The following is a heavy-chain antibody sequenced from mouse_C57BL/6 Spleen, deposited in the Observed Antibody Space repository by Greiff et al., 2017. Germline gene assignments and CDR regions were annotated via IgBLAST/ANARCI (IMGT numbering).Heavy chain of an antibody. CDR3: ARNEDYGEAWFAY. CDR1: GFSLTSYG. V-gene: IGHV2-2*01. CDR2: IWSGGST. J-gene: IGHJ3*01. D-gene: IGHD2-4*01. Sequence: LQESGPGLVQPSQSLSITCTVSGFSLTSYGVHWVRQSPGKGLEWLGVIWSGGSTDYNAAFISRLSISKDNSKSQVFFKMNSLQADDTAIYYCARNEDYGEAWFAYWGQGTLVTVSA.